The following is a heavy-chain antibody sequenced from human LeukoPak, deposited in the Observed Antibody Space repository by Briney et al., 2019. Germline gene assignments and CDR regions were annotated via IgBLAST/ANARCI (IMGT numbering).Heavy chain of an antibody. D-gene: IGHD1-26*01. Sequence: SETLSLTCTVSGGSISSGSYYWSWIRQPAGKGLEWIGRIYTSGSTNYNPSLKSRVTISVATSKNQFSLKLSSVTAADTAVYYCAREGSGSYGWYFDYWGQGTLVTVSS. J-gene: IGHJ4*02. V-gene: IGHV4-61*02. CDR2: IYTSGST. CDR3: AREGSGSYGWYFDY. CDR1: GGSISSGSYY.